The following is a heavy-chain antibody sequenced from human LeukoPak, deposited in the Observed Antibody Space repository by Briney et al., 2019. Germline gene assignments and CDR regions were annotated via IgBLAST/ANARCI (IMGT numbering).Heavy chain of an antibody. Sequence: GASVKVPCKASGYTFTGYYMHWVRQAPGQGLEWMGWINPNSGGTNYAQKFQGRVTMTRDTSISTAYMELSRLRSDDTAVYYCARDHGYSSSWYIDYWGQGTLVTVSS. D-gene: IGHD6-13*01. J-gene: IGHJ4*02. CDR3: ARDHGYSSSWYIDY. CDR2: INPNSGGT. V-gene: IGHV1-2*02. CDR1: GYTFTGYY.